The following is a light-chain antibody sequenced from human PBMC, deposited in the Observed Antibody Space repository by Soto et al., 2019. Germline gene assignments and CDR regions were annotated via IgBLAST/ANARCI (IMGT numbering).Light chain of an antibody. Sequence: QSVLTQPASVSGSPGQPITISCTGTSSDIGGYYYVSWYQHHPGKAPKLLIYQVTNRPSGVSNRFSGSKSGNTASLTISGLQADDEADYYCTSYSSSDIFYVFGTGTKVTVL. J-gene: IGLJ1*01. V-gene: IGLV2-14*01. CDR3: TSYSSSDIFYV. CDR1: SSDIGGYYY. CDR2: QVT.